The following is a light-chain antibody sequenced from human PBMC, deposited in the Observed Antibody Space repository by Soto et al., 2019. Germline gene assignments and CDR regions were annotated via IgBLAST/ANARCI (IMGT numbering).Light chain of an antibody. CDR3: QQYDNLPLT. Sequence: DIQLTQSPSSLSASVGDRVTITCQASQAIITYLNWFQQKPGTAPKLLIYDASHLETGVPSRFSGSGSGTAFTFTISSLQPEDIGTYYCQQYDNLPLTFGGGTKVEV. CDR2: DAS. V-gene: IGKV1-33*01. J-gene: IGKJ4*01. CDR1: QAIITY.